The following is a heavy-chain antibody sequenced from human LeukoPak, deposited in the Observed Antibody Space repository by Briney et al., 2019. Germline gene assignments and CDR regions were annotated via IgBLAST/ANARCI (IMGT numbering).Heavy chain of an antibody. CDR3: ARKAYSSSWFPTAYDAFDI. J-gene: IGHJ3*02. Sequence: ASVKVSCKASGYTFTGYYMHWVRQAPGQGLEWMGWINPNSGGTNYAQKFQGRVTMTRDTSISTAYMELSRLRSDDTAVYYCARKAYSSSWFPTAYDAFDIWGQGTMVTVSS. CDR2: INPNSGGT. D-gene: IGHD6-13*01. V-gene: IGHV1-2*02. CDR1: GYTFTGYY.